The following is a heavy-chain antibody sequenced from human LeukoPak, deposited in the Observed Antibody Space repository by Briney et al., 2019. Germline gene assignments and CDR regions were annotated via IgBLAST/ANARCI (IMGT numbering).Heavy chain of an antibody. J-gene: IGHJ6*03. Sequence: ASVKVSCKASGGTFSSYTINWVRQATGQGLEWMGWVNPNSGNTGYAQKFQGRVTMTRNTSISTAYMELSSLRSEDTAVYYCARVYTGSGTHNMDVWGKGTTVTISS. V-gene: IGHV1-8*02. CDR2: VNPNSGNT. CDR1: GGTFSSYT. D-gene: IGHD3-10*01. CDR3: ARVYTGSGTHNMDV.